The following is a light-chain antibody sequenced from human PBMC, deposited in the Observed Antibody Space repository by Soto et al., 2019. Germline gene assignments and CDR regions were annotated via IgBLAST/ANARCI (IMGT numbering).Light chain of an antibody. V-gene: IGKV1-5*01. CDR3: QQYNSYLFT. J-gene: IGKJ3*01. CDR1: QSISSW. Sequence: DIQMTQSPSTLSASVGDRVTITCRASQSISSWLAWYQQKPGKAPKLLIYDAFSLESGVPSRFSGSGSGTEFTLTISSLQPDDFATYYCQQYNSYLFTIGPGTKVDIK. CDR2: DAF.